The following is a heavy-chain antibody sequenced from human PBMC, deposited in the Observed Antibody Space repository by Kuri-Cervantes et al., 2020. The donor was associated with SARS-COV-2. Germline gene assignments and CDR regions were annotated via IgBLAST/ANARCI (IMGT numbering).Heavy chain of an antibody. CDR2: IYSGGST. V-gene: IGHV3-66*01. Sequence: GGSLRLSCAASGFTVSSNYMSWVRQAPGKELEWVSVIYSGGSTYYADSVKGRFTISRDNSKNTLYLQMNSLRAEDTAMYYCARDRVGVHDSWGQGTLVTVSS. J-gene: IGHJ4*02. CDR3: ARDRVGVHDS. CDR1: GFTVSSNY. D-gene: IGHD2-21*01.